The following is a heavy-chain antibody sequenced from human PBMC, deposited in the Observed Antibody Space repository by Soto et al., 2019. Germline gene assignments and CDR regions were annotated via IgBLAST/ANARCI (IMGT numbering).Heavy chain of an antibody. V-gene: IGHV3-66*01. CDR2: IYSGGST. J-gene: IGHJ4*02. Sequence: PGGSLRLSSAASGFTVSSNYMSWVRQAPGKGLEWVSVIYSGGSTYYADSVKGRFIISRDDSKNTLFLQMNSLRAEDTAVYYCATAKLLLPWLFDYWGQGTLVTVSS. CDR3: ATAKLLLPWLFDY. CDR1: GFTVSSNY. D-gene: IGHD2-15*01.